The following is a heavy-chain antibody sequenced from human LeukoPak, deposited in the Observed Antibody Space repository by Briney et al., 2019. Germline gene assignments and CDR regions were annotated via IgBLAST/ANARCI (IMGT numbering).Heavy chain of an antibody. Sequence: PGGSLRLSCAACGFTFSTYAMRWVRQAPGKGLEWVSSISGSATNTYYADSGKGPSTISRYKSKNTLDLQMNSLRAEDTAVYYCAKARYYDSSGPFDYWGQGTLVTVSS. CDR2: ISGSATNT. V-gene: IGHV3-23*01. D-gene: IGHD3-22*01. CDR3: AKARYYDSSGPFDY. CDR1: GFTFSTYA. J-gene: IGHJ4*02.